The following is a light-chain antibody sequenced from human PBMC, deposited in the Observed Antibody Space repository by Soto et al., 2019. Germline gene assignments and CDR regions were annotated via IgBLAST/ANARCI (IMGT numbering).Light chain of an antibody. J-gene: IGLJ1*01. CDR1: NSIVGSFDF. CDR2: EIT. V-gene: IGLV2-23*02. Sequence: QSVLTQPASVSGSPGQSITISCTRTNSIVGSFDFVSWYQQYPGKASKVMIFEITKRSLGVFNRFSGSKSGNTASLTISGLQADDEADYYCCSDAGSSLYVFGTGTKVTVL. CDR3: CSDAGSSLYV.